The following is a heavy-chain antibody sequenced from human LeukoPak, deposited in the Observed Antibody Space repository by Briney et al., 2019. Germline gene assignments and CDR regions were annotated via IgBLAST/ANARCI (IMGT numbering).Heavy chain of an antibody. D-gene: IGHD3-10*01. CDR1: GFTFSSYS. Sequence: PGGSLRLSCAASGFTFSSYSMNWVRQAPGRGLEWVANIKQDGSEKYYVDSVKGRFTISRDNAKNSLYLQMNSLRAEDTAVYYCARDTGSGSYTDYFDYWGQGTLVAVSS. V-gene: IGHV3-7*01. CDR2: IKQDGSEK. CDR3: ARDTGSGSYTDYFDY. J-gene: IGHJ4*02.